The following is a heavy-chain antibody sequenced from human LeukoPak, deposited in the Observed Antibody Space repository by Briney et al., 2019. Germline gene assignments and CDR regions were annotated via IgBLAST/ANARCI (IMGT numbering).Heavy chain of an antibody. CDR3: AREGSGYYYPLDY. CDR1: GYTFTAYY. Sequence: GASVKVSCRASGYTFTAYYIHWVRQAPGQGLEWMGWINPNSGCTNYAQKFQGRVTMTRDTSISTAYMELSRLRSDDTAVYYCAREGSGYYYPLDYWGQGTLVTVSS. J-gene: IGHJ4*02. CDR2: INPNSGCT. V-gene: IGHV1-2*02. D-gene: IGHD3-22*01.